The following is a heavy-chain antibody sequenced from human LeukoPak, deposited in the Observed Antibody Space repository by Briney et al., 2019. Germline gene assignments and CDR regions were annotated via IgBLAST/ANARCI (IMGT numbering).Heavy chain of an antibody. J-gene: IGHJ4*02. D-gene: IGHD5-18*01. CDR3: ARRTAMAPFDY. CDR1: GGSISGYY. CDR2: IYSSGST. V-gene: IGHV4-59*01. Sequence: SETLSLTCTVSGGSISGYYWSWLRQPPGKGLEWIGYIYSSGSTNYNPSLKSRVTISVDTSKNQFSLKLSSVTAADTAVYYCARRTAMAPFDYWGQGTLVTVSS.